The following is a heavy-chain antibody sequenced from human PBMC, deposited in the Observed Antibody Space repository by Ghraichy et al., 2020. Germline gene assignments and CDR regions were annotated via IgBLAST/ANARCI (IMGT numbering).Heavy chain of an antibody. V-gene: IGHV4-39*01. CDR1: GGSISSSSYY. CDR2: IYYSGST. Sequence: SQTLSLTCTVSGGSISSSSYYWGWIRQPPGKGLEWIGSIYYSGSTYYNPSLKSRVTISVDTSKNQFSLKLSSVTAADTAVYYCARRVKFPGYSSSWSFEYWGQGTLVTVSS. D-gene: IGHD6-13*01. CDR3: ARRVKFPGYSSSWSFEY. J-gene: IGHJ4*02.